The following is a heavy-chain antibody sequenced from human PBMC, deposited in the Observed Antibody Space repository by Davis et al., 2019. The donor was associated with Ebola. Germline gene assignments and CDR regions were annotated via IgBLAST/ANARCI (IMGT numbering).Heavy chain of an antibody. CDR3: ATLRYFDWLFPNGPDY. CDR1: GFTFNTYA. CDR2: ISGSGGRT. Sequence: GGSLRLSCVASGFTFNTYAMSWVRQAPGKGLEWVSGISGSGGRTYYADSVKGRFTISRDNSKNTLYLQMDSLRAEDTAVYYCATLRYFDWLFPNGPDYWGQGTLVTVSS. J-gene: IGHJ4*02. D-gene: IGHD3-9*01. V-gene: IGHV3-23*01.